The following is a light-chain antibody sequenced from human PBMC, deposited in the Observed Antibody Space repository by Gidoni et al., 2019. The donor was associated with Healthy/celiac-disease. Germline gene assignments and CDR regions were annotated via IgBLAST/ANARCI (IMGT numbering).Light chain of an antibody. CDR1: RSISSY. CDR3: QQSYSTPSIT. CDR2: AAS. V-gene: IGKV1-39*01. J-gene: IGKJ5*01. Sequence: DIKMTKSPSSLSASVGDRVTIHCRASRSISSYLNWYHQKPGKAPKLLIYAASSLQSGVPSRFSGSGSGTDFTLTISSLQPEDFATYYCQQSYSTPSITFGQGTRLEIK.